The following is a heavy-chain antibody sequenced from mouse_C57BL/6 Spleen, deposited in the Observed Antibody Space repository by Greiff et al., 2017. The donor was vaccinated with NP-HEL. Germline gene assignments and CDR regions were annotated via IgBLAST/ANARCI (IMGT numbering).Heavy chain of an antibody. J-gene: IGHJ2*01. V-gene: IGHV1-26*01. CDR1: GYTFTDYY. CDR3: ARAEHYFDY. Sequence: VQLQQSGPELVKPGASVKISCKASGYTFTDYYMNWVKQSHGKSLEWIGDINPNNGGTSYNQKFKGKATLTVDKSSSTAYMELRSLTSEDSAVYYCARAEHYFDYWGQGTTLTVSS. CDR2: INPNNGGT.